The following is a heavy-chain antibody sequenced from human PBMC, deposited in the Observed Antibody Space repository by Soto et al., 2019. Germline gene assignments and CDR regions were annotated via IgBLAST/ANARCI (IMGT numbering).Heavy chain of an antibody. J-gene: IGHJ3*02. CDR1: GFTFSRFS. V-gene: IGHV3-30-3*01. CDR3: ARPKGEKQLVDAFDI. CDR2: ISYDGNNK. Sequence: QVQLVESGGGVVQPGRSLRLSCVASGFTFSRFSLHWVRQAPGKGLEWVADISYDGNNKYYADFVKGRFTISRDNSKNTCYCKKNGRGFEDRVVYYWARPKGEKQLVDAFDIGGQGTMVPVSS. D-gene: IGHD2-15*01.